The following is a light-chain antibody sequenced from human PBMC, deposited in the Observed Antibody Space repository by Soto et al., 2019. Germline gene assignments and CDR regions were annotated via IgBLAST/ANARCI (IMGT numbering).Light chain of an antibody. V-gene: IGKV1-39*01. Sequence: DIQLTQSPSSRAASVGDGVTTTCRASQSISTYLSWYQQKPGKAPKFIIYTASTLQSGVPSRFSGSGSGTDFTLTITSLQPEDFATYYCQQSYSTPQTFGQGTKVDIK. CDR1: QSISTY. CDR3: QQSYSTPQT. J-gene: IGKJ1*01. CDR2: TAS.